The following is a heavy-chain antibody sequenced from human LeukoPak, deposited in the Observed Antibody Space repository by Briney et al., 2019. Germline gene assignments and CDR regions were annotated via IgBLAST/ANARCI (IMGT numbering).Heavy chain of an antibody. D-gene: IGHD4-17*01. CDR1: GGSIRSSSYY. CDR3: ARVGRYGEGDY. J-gene: IGHJ4*02. CDR2: IYYSGST. Sequence: PSETLSLTCTVSGGSIRSSSYYWGWIRQPPGKGLEWIANIYYSGSTYYNPSLKSRVTISVDTSKNQFSLKLSSVTAADTAVYYCARVGRYGEGDYWGQGTLVTVSS. V-gene: IGHV4-39*07.